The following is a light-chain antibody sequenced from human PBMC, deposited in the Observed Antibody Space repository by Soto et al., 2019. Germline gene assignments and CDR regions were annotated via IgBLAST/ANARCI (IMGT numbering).Light chain of an antibody. J-gene: IGKJ1*01. CDR1: QGVSRK. CDR3: QHYGSSPGT. CDR2: ATS. Sequence: DIVMPQSPATLSCSPGERVTLSCRARQGVSRKLAWYQHKPGQAPSLPIYATSTRATGIPDRFIGTGSGTDFALTISRVEPEDFAMYSYQHYGSSPGTFGQGTKVDIK. V-gene: IGKV3-20*01.